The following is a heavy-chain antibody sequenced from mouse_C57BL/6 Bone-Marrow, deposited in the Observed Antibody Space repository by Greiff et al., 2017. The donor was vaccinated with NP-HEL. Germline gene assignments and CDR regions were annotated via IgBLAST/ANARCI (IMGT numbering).Heavy chain of an antibody. J-gene: IGHJ1*03. CDR3: ARRGYGSSYWYFDV. V-gene: IGHV5-6*01. CDR2: ISSGGSYT. D-gene: IGHD1-1*01. CDR1: GFTFSSYG. Sequence: EVQLQESGGDLVKPGGSLKLSCAASGFTFSSYGMSWVRQTPDKRLEWVATISSGGSYTYYPDSVKGRFTISRDNAKNTLYLQMSSLKSEDTAMYYCARRGYGSSYWYFDVWGTGTTVTVSS.